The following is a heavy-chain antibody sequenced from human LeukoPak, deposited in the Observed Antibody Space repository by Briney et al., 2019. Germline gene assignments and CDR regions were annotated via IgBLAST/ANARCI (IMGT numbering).Heavy chain of an antibody. CDR2: ISGSGGST. Sequence: GGSLRLSCAASGLTFSSYAMSWVRQAPGKGLEWVSAISGSGGSTYYADSVKGRFTISRDNSKNTLYLQMNSLRAEDTAVYYCAKDLELTARRGDSFDYWGQGTLVTVSS. J-gene: IGHJ4*02. CDR1: GLTFSSYA. V-gene: IGHV3-23*01. CDR3: AKDLELTARRGDSFDY. D-gene: IGHD4/OR15-4a*01.